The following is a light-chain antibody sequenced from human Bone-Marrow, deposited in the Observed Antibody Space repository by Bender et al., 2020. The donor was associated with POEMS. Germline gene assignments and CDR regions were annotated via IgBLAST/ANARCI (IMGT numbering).Light chain of an antibody. V-gene: IGLV3-25*03. CDR2: KDS. CDR3: QSADRSVTYYV. J-gene: IGLJ1*01. CDR1: ALPKQY. Sequence: SYELTQPPSVSVSPGQTARITCSGDALPKQYAYWYQQKRGQAPVLVIYKDSERPSGIPERFSGSSSGTTVTLTISGVQAEDEADYYCQSADRSVTYYVFGTGTKVTVL.